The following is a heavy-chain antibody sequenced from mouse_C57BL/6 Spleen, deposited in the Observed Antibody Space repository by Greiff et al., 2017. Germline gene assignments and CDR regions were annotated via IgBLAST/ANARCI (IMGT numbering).Heavy chain of an antibody. D-gene: IGHD2-5*01. CDR1: GYTFTSYW. J-gene: IGHJ2*01. Sequence: QVQLKQPGAELVKPGASVKVSCKASGYTFTSYWMHWVKQRPGQGLEWIGRIHPSDSDTNYNQKFKGKATLTVDKSSSTAYMQLSSLTSEDSAVYYCAIGTTIVTYYFDYWGQGTTLTVSS. CDR3: AIGTTIVTYYFDY. V-gene: IGHV1-74*01. CDR2: IHPSDSDT.